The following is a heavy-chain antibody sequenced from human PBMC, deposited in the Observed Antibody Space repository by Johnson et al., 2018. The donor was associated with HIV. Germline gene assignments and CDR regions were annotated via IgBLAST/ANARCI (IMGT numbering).Heavy chain of an antibody. V-gene: IGHV3-30-3*01. D-gene: IGHD3-22*01. J-gene: IGHJ3*01. CDR1: GFTFRSYA. CDR3: AREGPPSGYYYDRLVKGAFDL. Sequence: QVQLVESGGGLIQPGGSLRLSCAASGFTFRSYAMHWVRQAPGTGLEWVAVISYDGRTKYYADSVTARSTSSSDQSKNTLYLQMNCLRAEDTAGYYGAREGPPSGYYYDRLVKGAFDLWGQGTMVTVSS. CDR2: ISYDGRTK.